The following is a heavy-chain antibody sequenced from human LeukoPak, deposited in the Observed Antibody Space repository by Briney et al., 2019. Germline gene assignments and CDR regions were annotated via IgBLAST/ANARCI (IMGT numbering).Heavy chain of an antibody. CDR3: ARGLTSFDP. D-gene: IGHD3-9*01. CDR2: IYYSGST. CDR1: GGSISSFY. Sequence: SETLSLTCTVSGGSISSFYWSWIRQPPGKGLEWIGYIYYSGSTNYNPSLKSRVTISVDTSKNQFSLNLSSVTAADTAVYSCARGLTSFDPWGQGTLVAVSS. V-gene: IGHV4-59*01. J-gene: IGHJ5*02.